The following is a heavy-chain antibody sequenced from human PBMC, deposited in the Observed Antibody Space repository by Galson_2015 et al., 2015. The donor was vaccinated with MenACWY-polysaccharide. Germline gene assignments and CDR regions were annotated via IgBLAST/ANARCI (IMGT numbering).Heavy chain of an antibody. J-gene: IGHJ6*03. CDR1: GGTFSSYA. Sequence: SVKVSCKASGGTFSSYAISWVRQAPGQGLEWMGGIIPIFGTANYAQKFQGRVTITADESTSTAYMELSSLRSEDTAVYYCARVLYGGSDSGSYYNGGTNGYYYYYMDVWGKGTTVTVSS. CDR3: ARVLYGGSDSGSYYNGGTNGYYYYYMDV. D-gene: IGHD3-10*01. V-gene: IGHV1-69*13. CDR2: IIPIFGTA.